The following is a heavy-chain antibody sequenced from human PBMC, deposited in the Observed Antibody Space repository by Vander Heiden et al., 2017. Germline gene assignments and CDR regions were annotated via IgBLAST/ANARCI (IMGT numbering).Heavy chain of an antibody. V-gene: IGHV1-69*06. Sequence: QVQLVQSGAEVKKPGSSVKVSCKASGGTFSSYAISWVRQAPGQGLEWMGGIIPIFGTANYAQKCQGRVTITADKSTSTAYMELSRLRSEETAVYYCARMLNYYDSSGYYDYWGQGTLVTVSS. J-gene: IGHJ4*02. CDR1: GGTFSSYA. CDR3: ARMLNYYDSSGYYDY. D-gene: IGHD3-22*01. CDR2: IIPIFGTA.